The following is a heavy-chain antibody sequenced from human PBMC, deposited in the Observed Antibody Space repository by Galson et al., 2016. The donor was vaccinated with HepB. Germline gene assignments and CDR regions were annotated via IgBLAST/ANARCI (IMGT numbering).Heavy chain of an antibody. V-gene: IGHV3-11*06. D-gene: IGHD2-2*01. CDR1: GFSFKDYY. Sequence: SLRLSCAASGFSFKDYYLSWIRQTPGKGLEWLAYISSSGTYPNYADSVKGRFTISRDNAQNSLYLQMNSLRVEDTAVYYCARAGSCFSTHCYYFDFWGQGHLVAVSS. CDR2: ISSSGTYP. CDR3: ARAGSCFSTHCYYFDF. J-gene: IGHJ4*02.